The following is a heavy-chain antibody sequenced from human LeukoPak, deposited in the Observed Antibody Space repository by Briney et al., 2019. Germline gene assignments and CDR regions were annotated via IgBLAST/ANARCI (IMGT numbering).Heavy chain of an antibody. V-gene: IGHV4-59*01. CDR3: ARDGGLQSHFDY. D-gene: IGHD5-24*01. CDR1: GDSLNEYY. CDR2: IYHNGKS. J-gene: IGHJ4*02. Sequence: PSETLSLTCSVFGDSLNEYYWNWVRQPPGKGLQWIGYIYHNGKSNYNPSLKGRLTISVDTATNQFSLKLTSVTAADTAVYYCARDGGLQSHFDYWGQGALVTVSS.